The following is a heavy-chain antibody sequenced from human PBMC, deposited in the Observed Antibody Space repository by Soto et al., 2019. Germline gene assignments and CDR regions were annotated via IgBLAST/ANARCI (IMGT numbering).Heavy chain of an antibody. J-gene: IGHJ4*01. CDR3: ARDNWNSY. CDR1: GFTFSSYW. D-gene: IGHD1-7*01. Sequence: EVQLVESGGGLVQPGGSVRLSCAASGFTFSSYWMHWVRQAPGKGLMWVSRIHNDGSTTRYADSVKGRFTISRDNGKKTLYLQMSSLGVEDTDVYYCARDNWNSYWGQGTLVTVSS. CDR2: IHNDGSTT. V-gene: IGHV3-74*01.